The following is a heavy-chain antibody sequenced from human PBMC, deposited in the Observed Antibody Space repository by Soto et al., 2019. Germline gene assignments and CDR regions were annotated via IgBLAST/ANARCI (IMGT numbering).Heavy chain of an antibody. D-gene: IGHD5-12*01. CDR3: GKSCGDSWLQSACDM. V-gene: IGHV3-23*01. Sequence: EVRLLESGGGLVQPGGSLRLSCAASGFTFIKYSMSWVRQAPGKGLEWVSGISGAGGSTYYADSVKGSFTISRDNYKNTLYLPMHSLRAEHTAGYYFGKSCGDSWLQSACDMWGQGTMVTVSS. CDR2: ISGAGGST. J-gene: IGHJ3*02. CDR1: GFTFIKYS.